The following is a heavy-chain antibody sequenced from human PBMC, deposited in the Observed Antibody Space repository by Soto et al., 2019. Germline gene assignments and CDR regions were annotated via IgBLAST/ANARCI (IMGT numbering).Heavy chain of an antibody. D-gene: IGHD3-16*01. J-gene: IGHJ4*02. CDR2: ISAYNGNT. Sequence: QVHLVQSGAEVKKPGASVKVSCTASGYTFTNFGISWVRQAPGQGLEWMGWISAYNGNTNYAQKFQGRVTMHKDTSTSTAYMELRSLRSYEKAVYYCARGGTPIDSWGQGTLVTVSS. CDR1: GYTFTNFG. V-gene: IGHV1-18*01. CDR3: ARGGTPIDS.